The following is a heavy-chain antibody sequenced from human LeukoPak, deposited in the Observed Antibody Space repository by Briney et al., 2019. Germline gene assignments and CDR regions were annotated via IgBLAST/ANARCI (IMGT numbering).Heavy chain of an antibody. CDR2: ISYDGTNK. Sequence: PGGSLRLSCAASGFIFSNYGIHWVRQAPGKGLEWVAVISYDGTNKYYADSVKGRFTISRDNSKNTLYLQMNSLRAEDTAVYYCAKDWSRAATSIAAAASNWGQGTLVTVSS. D-gene: IGHD6-13*01. V-gene: IGHV3-30*18. J-gene: IGHJ4*02. CDR3: AKDWSRAATSIAAAASN. CDR1: GFIFSNYG.